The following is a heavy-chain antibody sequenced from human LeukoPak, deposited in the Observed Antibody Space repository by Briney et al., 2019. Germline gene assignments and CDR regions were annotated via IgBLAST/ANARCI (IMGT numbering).Heavy chain of an antibody. CDR3: AKATNPYASGSHIEYFFDY. Sequence: GGSLRLSCAASGFTFSNYAMSWVRQAPGNGLEWVSAISGSGGSTYYADSVKGRFTISRDNSKNTLYLQMNSLRAEDTAVYYCAKATNPYASGSHIEYFFDYWGQGTLVTVSS. J-gene: IGHJ4*02. CDR1: GFTFSNYA. CDR2: ISGSGGST. V-gene: IGHV3-23*01. D-gene: IGHD3-10*01.